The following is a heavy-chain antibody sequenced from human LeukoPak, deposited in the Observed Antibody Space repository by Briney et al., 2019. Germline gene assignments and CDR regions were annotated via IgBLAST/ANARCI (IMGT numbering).Heavy chain of an antibody. CDR3: AKQCSGGSCVDY. V-gene: IGHV3-43*01. J-gene: IGHJ4*02. Sequence: PGGSLRLSCAASGFTFDDYTMHWVRQAPGKGLEWVSLISWDGGSTYYADSMKGRFTISRDNSKNSLYLQMNSLRTEDTALYYCAKQCSGGSCVDYWGQGTLVTVSS. D-gene: IGHD2-15*01. CDR2: ISWDGGST. CDR1: GFTFDDYT.